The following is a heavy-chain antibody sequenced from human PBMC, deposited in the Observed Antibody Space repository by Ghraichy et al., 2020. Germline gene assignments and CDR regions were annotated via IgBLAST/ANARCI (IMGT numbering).Heavy chain of an antibody. V-gene: IGHV3-23*01. Sequence: GESMNISCAASGFTFSSYAMSWVRQAPGKGLEWVSAISGRGGSTYYADSVKGRFTISRDNSKNTLYLQMNSLRAEDTAVYYCAKDVSPYYYDSSGYHDAFDIWGQGTMVTVSS. CDR1: GFTFSSYA. D-gene: IGHD3-22*01. CDR2: ISGRGGST. CDR3: AKDVSPYYYDSSGYHDAFDI. J-gene: IGHJ3*02.